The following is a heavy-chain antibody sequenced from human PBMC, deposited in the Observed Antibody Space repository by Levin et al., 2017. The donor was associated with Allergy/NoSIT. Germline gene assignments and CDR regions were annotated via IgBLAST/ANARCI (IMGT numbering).Heavy chain of an antibody. D-gene: IGHD4/OR15-4a*01. Sequence: SETLSLTCSVSGASISATKFYWGWFRQPPGKGLEWIGSVSYLGSTYYNPSLKSRVTISLDKSNNQFSVRLSSVTASDTAVYYCAREGDGAYGYRRWGENYYFAYWSQGTLVAVSS. CDR2: VSYLGST. J-gene: IGHJ4*02. CDR1: GASISATKFY. CDR3: AREGDGAYGYRRWGENYYFAY. V-gene: IGHV4-39*02.